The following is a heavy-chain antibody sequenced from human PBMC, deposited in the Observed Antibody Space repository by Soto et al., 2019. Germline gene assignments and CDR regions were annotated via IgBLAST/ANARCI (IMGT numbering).Heavy chain of an antibody. J-gene: IGHJ6*02. V-gene: IGHV1-69*13. CDR1: GGTFSSYA. Sequence: GASVKVSCKASGGTFSSYAISWVRQAPGQGLEWMGGIIPIFGTANYAQKFQGRVTITADESTSTAYMELSSLRSEDTAVYYCARVLGNYDFWSGYPPGSMDVWGQGTTVTVSS. CDR2: IIPIFGTA. CDR3: ARVLGNYDFWSGYPPGSMDV. D-gene: IGHD3-3*01.